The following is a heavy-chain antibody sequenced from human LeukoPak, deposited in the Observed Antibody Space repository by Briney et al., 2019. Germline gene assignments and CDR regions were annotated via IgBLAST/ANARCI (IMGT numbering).Heavy chain of an antibody. J-gene: IGHJ4*02. V-gene: IGHV4-59*01. CDR2: IYYSGTT. CDR1: GGSINNYY. Sequence: TASETLSLTCIVSGGSINNYYWSWIRQPPGKGLEWIGYIYYSGTTNYIPSLKTRVTISVDRSKNQFSLKLTSVTAADTAVYYCARHYGPLDFWGQGTLVTVSS. D-gene: IGHD3-16*01. CDR3: ARHYGPLDF.